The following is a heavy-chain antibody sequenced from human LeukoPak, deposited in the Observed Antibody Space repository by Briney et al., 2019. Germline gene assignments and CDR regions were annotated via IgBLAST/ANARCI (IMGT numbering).Heavy chain of an antibody. V-gene: IGHV4-34*01. J-gene: IGHJ4*02. CDR3: ARVRNYDR. CDR2: VNHSGGT. D-gene: IGHD3-16*01. Sequence: PSETLSLTCAVYGGSFSGYYWSWIRQPPGKGLEWIGEVNHSGGTNYNPSLKSRVTISVDKSKNQFSLKLTSVTAADPAVYYCARVRNYDRWGQGTLVTVSS. CDR1: GGSFSGYY.